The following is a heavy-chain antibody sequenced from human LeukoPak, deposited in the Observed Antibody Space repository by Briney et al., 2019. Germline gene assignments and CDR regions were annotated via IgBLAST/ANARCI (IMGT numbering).Heavy chain of an antibody. V-gene: IGHV3-30*04. CDR3: ARDRDCNRTSCFNAFDV. Sequence: GGSLRLSCAASGFTFSTYEMHWVRQAPGKGLEWVAVISHDGNDQYYADSVKGRFTISRDNSKNALYLQMNSLRLEDTAVYYCARDRDCNRTSCFNAFDVWGQGTMAIVSS. CDR1: GFTFSTYE. J-gene: IGHJ3*01. D-gene: IGHD2-2*01. CDR2: ISHDGNDQ.